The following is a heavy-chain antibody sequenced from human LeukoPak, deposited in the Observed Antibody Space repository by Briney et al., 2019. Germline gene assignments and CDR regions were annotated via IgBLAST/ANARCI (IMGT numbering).Heavy chain of an antibody. J-gene: IGHJ4*02. D-gene: IGHD2-15*01. CDR1: GGSISSYY. CDR3: ARLPYCSGGSCRDN. CDR2: IYYSGST. Sequence: SETLSLTCTVSGGSISSYYCSWIRQPPGKGPVWIGYIYYSGSTNYNPSLNRRLTISVDTSNNQFSLKLSSVTAADTAVYYCARLPYCSGGSCRDNWGQGTLVTVSS. V-gene: IGHV4-59*08.